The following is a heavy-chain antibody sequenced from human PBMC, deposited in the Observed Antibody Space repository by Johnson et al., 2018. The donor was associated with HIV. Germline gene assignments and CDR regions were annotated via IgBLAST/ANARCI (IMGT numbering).Heavy chain of an antibody. CDR2: IWYDGSNK. CDR1: SFTSGTYG. Sequence: VQPVESGGGVVQPGRSPSLSCASSSFTSGTYGMHWVRQAPGKGLEWVAVIWYDGSNKYYADSVKGRFTISRDNSKNTLYLQMNSLSPGDTAVYYCVRGGSDAFDIWGQGTMVTVSS. V-gene: IGHV3-33*01. CDR3: VRGGSDAFDI. J-gene: IGHJ3*02. D-gene: IGHD3-10*01.